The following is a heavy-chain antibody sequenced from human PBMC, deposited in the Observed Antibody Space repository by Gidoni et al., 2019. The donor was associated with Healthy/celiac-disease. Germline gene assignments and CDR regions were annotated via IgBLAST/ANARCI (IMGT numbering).Heavy chain of an antibody. CDR2: LSDDGSNK. Sequence: QVQLVESGGGVVQPGRSLRLSCAASAFTVSSSALHWVRQAPGKGLEWEAVLSDDGSNKYYADSVKGRFTISRDNSKNTLYLQMNSLRAEDTAVYYCARDASYTIAAAGNYWGQGTLVTVSS. CDR1: AFTVSSSA. D-gene: IGHD6-13*01. V-gene: IGHV3-30*04. J-gene: IGHJ4*02. CDR3: ARDASYTIAAAGNY.